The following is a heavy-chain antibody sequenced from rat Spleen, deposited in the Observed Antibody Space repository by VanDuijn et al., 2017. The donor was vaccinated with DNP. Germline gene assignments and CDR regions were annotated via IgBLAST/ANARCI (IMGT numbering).Heavy chain of an antibody. Sequence: EVQLVESGGGLVQPGRSLKLSCATSGFTFSNYYMAWVRQTPKKGLEWVATISTSGHRVYYLDSVKGRFTISRANATSSLYLQMNSLRSEDTATYYCARHPNGGYSGWYFDFWGPGTMVTVSS. V-gene: IGHV5-25*01. D-gene: IGHD1-11*01. CDR1: GFTFSNYY. J-gene: IGHJ1*01. CDR3: ARHPNGGYSGWYFDF. CDR2: ISTSGHRV.